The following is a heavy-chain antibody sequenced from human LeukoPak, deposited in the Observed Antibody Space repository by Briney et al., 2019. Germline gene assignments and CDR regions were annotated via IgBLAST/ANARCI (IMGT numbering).Heavy chain of an antibody. D-gene: IGHD2-2*03. J-gene: IGHJ3*02. CDR3: ARVDDLDAFDI. CDR1: GFTFSSYG. Sequence: GRSLRLSCAASGFTFSSYGMHWVRQAPGKGLEWVAVIWYDGSNKYYADSVKGRFTISRDNSKNTLYLQMNSLRPEDTAIYYCARVDDLDAFDIWGQGTMVTVSS. V-gene: IGHV3-33*01. CDR2: IWYDGSNK.